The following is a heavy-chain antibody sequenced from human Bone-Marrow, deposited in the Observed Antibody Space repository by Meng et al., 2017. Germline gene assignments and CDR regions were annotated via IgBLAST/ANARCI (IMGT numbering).Heavy chain of an antibody. CDR1: GGTFSSYA. CDR3: ARGWLQFRFFFDC. CDR2: IIPIFGTA. V-gene: IGHV1-69*06. J-gene: IGHJ4*02. D-gene: IGHD5-24*01. Sequence: SVKVSCKASGGTFSSYAISWVRQAPGQGLEWMGGIIPIFGTANYAQKFQGRVTITADKSTSTAYKELSSLRSEDAAVYYCARGWLQFRFFFDCWGQGTMVTVS.